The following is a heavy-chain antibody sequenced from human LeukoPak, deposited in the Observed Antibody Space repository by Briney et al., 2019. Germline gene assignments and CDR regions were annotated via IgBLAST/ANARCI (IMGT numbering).Heavy chain of an antibody. J-gene: IGHJ4*02. CDR1: KFAFSTYW. D-gene: IGHD1-26*01. CDR2: IKQDGSEK. CDR3: ARRRYSGSSQHFDY. Sequence: GGSLRLSCAASKFAFSTYWMSWVRQAPGKGLEWVANIKQDGSEKYYVDSVKGRFTISRDNAKNSLYLQMNSLRAEDTAVYYCARRRYSGSSQHFDYWGLGTLVTVSS. V-gene: IGHV3-7*01.